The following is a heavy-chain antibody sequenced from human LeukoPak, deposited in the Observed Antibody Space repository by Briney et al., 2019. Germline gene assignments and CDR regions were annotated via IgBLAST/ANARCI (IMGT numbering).Heavy chain of an antibody. V-gene: IGHV7-4-1*02. D-gene: IGHD3-3*01. CDR2: INTNTGNP. CDR1: GYTFTSYD. J-gene: IGHJ4*02. Sequence: ASVKVSCKASGYTFTSYDINWVRQATGQGLEWMGWINTNTGNPTYAQGFTGRFVFSLDTSVSTAYLQISSLKAEDTAVYYCARGRYDFWSGYYSDAETYYFDYWGQGTLVTVSS. CDR3: ARGRYDFWSGYYSDAETYYFDY.